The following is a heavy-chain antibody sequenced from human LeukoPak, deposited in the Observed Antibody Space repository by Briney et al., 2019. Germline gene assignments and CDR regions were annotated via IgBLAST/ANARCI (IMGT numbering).Heavy chain of an antibody. CDR1: GYSFTSYW. CDR2: IYPGDSDT. CDR3: ARLPEVAALPDPWFDP. D-gene: IGHD6-6*01. Sequence: GESLKISCKGSGYSFTSYWIGWVRQMPGKGLEWMGIIYPGDSDTRYSPSFQGQVTISADKSISTAYLQWSSLKASDTAMYYCARLPEVAALPDPWFDPWRQGTLVTVSS. V-gene: IGHV5-51*01. J-gene: IGHJ5*02.